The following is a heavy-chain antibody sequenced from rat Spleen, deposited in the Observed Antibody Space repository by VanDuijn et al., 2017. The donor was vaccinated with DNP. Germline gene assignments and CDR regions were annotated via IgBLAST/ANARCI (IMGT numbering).Heavy chain of an antibody. J-gene: IGHJ2*01. D-gene: IGHD1-2*01. Sequence: EVQLVESGGGLVQPGRSLKLSCAASGFTFSDYAMAWVRQAPKKVLEWVATIFYDGSNTYYGDSVKGRFTISRDNAKSTLYLQMNSLRSEDTATYFCARHSWGAYFDYWGQGVMVTVSS. V-gene: IGHV5-17*01. CDR2: IFYDGSNT. CDR1: GFTFSDYA. CDR3: ARHSWGAYFDY.